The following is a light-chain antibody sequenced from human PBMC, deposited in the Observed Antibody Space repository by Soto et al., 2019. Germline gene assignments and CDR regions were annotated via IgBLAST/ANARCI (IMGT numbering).Light chain of an antibody. J-gene: IGLJ1*01. CDR3: SSFTTSSTFV. Sequence: QSLLAQPACVSGSPGQSMTMWGAGTSIDVGRYNYVSWFQQHPGKAPKLLIYDVSNWPSGVSDRFSGSKSGNTASLTISGPRAEDEADYYCSSFTTSSTFVFGTGTKVTVL. CDR2: DVS. V-gene: IGLV2-14*01. CDR1: SIDVGRYNY.